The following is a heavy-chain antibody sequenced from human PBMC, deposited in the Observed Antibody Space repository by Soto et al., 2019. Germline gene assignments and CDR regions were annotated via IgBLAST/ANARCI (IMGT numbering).Heavy chain of an antibody. J-gene: IGHJ5*02. Sequence: GGSLRLSCAASGFTFSTHAMSWVRQAPGKGLEWVSTITTSGGSTYYADSVKGRFTISRDNSKNTLYLQMNSLRAEDTAVYYCAKLVRGGFDPWGQGTLVTVSS. CDR2: ITTSGGST. CDR3: AKLVRGGFDP. CDR1: GFTFSTHA. D-gene: IGHD3-10*01. V-gene: IGHV3-23*01.